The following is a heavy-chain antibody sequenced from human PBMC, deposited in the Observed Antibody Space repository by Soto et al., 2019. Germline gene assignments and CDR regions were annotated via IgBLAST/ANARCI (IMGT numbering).Heavy chain of an antibody. D-gene: IGHD3-3*01. Sequence: GGSLRLSCAASGFAFDGYAMHWVRQAPGKGLEWVSGISCSGGSTGYADSVKGRFTISRGNSKNTVYLQMNSLRAEDTAVYYCAQAFTIFGVVPGSYYFGYWGQGTLVTVSS. V-gene: IGHV3-23*01. CDR3: AQAFTIFGVVPGSYYFGY. CDR1: GFAFDGYA. CDR2: ISCSGGST. J-gene: IGHJ4*02.